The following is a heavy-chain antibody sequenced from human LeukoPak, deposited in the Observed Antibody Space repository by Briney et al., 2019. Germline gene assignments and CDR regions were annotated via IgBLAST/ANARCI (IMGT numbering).Heavy chain of an antibody. J-gene: IGHJ4*02. CDR1: GGSISSHY. CDR2: IYPSGSD. Sequence: PSETLSHTCTVSGGSISSHYWSWIRQPPGKGLEWIAYIYPSGSDNYNPSLKSRVTTSSDTSKNQFSLRLSSVTAADTAVYYCARQRAGNYFDYWGQGTLVTVSS. V-gene: IGHV4-4*09. CDR3: ARQRAGNYFDY. D-gene: IGHD6-19*01.